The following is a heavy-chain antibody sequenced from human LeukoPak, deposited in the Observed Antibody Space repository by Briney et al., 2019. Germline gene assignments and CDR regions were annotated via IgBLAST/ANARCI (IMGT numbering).Heavy chain of an antibody. J-gene: IGHJ6*02. V-gene: IGHV4-39*01. CDR2: IYYSGST. Sequence: SETLSLTCTVSGGSMSSYYWSWIRQPPGKGLEWIGTIYYSGSTYYNPSLKSRVTISVDMSKNQFSLKLSSVTAADTAVYYCARLSGERGDVWGQGTTVTVSS. D-gene: IGHD3-10*01. CDR3: ARLSGERGDV. CDR1: GGSMSSYY.